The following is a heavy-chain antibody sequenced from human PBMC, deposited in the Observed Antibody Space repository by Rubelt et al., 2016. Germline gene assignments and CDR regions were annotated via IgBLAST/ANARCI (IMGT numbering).Heavy chain of an antibody. CDR3: ARESTPADLD. D-gene: IGHD2-2*01. Sequence: QVQLVESGGGVVQPGRSLRLSCAASGFPFSSYALHWVRQAPGKGLEWVAVISYDGSNKYYAASVKGRFTISRDNSKNTLDLQMNSLRAEDTAVYYCARESTPADLDWGQGTLVTVSS. V-gene: IGHV3-30*04. J-gene: IGHJ4*02. CDR2: ISYDGSNK. CDR1: GFPFSSYA.